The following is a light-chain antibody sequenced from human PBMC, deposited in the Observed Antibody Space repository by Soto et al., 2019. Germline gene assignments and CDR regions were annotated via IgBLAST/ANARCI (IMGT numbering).Light chain of an antibody. CDR3: LQDYNYPST. CDR1: QGIRNA. V-gene: IGKV1-6*01. J-gene: IGKJ5*01. CDR2: AAS. Sequence: AIQMTQSPSSLSASVGDRVTITCRASQGIRNALGWYQQKPGKAPKLLIYAASSLQSGVPSRFSGSGSGTDFTLTISSLQPEDFATYYCLQDYNYPSTFGQGTRLEIK.